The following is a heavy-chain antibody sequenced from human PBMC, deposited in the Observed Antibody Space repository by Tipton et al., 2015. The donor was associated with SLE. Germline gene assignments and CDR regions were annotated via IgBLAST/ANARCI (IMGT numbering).Heavy chain of an antibody. D-gene: IGHD1-26*01. CDR2: IYHSGTT. CDR1: GGSINSGDFY. Sequence: TLSLTCTVSGGSINSGDFYWSWIRQSPGKGLEWIGYIYHSGTTYYNPSLQSRATISVDTSENQFSLKLSSVTAADTAVYYCARDLYWDGFDCWGQGTLVTVSS. J-gene: IGHJ4*02. V-gene: IGHV4-30-4*01. CDR3: ARDLYWDGFDC.